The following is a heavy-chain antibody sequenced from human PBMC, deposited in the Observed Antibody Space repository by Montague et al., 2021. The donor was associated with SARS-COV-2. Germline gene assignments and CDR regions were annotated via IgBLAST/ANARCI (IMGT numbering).Heavy chain of an antibody. CDR2: ISSSSSYI. CDR3: ARDDFRIAAAVFDY. CDR1: GFPFSSYS. Sequence: SLRLSCAASGFPFSSYSMNWVRQAPGKGLEWVSSISSSSSYIYYADSVKGRLTISRDNAKNSLYLQMSSLRAEDTAVYYCARDDFRIAAAVFDYWGQGTLVTVSS. V-gene: IGHV3-21*01. D-gene: IGHD6-13*01. J-gene: IGHJ4*02.